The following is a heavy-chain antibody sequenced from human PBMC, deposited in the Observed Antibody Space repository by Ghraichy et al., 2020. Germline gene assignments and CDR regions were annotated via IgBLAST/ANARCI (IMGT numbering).Heavy chain of an antibody. CDR2: NNPNSGDT. D-gene: IGHD3-22*01. CDR1: GYTFTGYY. V-gene: IGHV1-2*02. CDR3: ARVEYYYDSSGYSHQAFDI. Sequence: ASVKVSCKASGYTFTGYYIHWVRQDPGQGLEWMGWNNPNSGDTKYVEKFLGRVTMTRDTSISTAYMEMSRLRSDDTAVYYCARVEYYYDSSGYSHQAFDIWGQGTLVTVSS. J-gene: IGHJ3*02.